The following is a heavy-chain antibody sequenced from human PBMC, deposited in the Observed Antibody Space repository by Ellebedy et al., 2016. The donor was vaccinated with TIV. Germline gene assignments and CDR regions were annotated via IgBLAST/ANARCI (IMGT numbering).Heavy chain of an antibody. J-gene: IGHJ2*01. CDR2: VYYSGAT. CDR3: AKGVEVVEKYFEP. CDR1: GDSIISSKYY. D-gene: IGHD2-15*01. Sequence: ESLKISCDVSGDSIISSKYYWGWIRQAPGKGLEWLGSVYYSGATYYNPSLDHRVRTSVDTSKNQFSLTLHSVTAADTAVYYCAKGVEVVEKYFEPWGRGTLVTVSS. V-gene: IGHV4-39*02.